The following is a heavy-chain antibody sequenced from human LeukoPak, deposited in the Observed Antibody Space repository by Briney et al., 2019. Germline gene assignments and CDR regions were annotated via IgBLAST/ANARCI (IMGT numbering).Heavy chain of an antibody. Sequence: PGGSLRLSCAASGLTFSSYAMNWVRQAPGKGLEWVSAISGGGGSTYYAGSVKGRFTISRDNSKSTLYLQMNSLRAEDTAVYYCANQFCTTLNYYYYYGMDVWGQGTTVTVSS. CDR3: ANQFCTTLNYYYYYGMDV. V-gene: IGHV3-23*01. D-gene: IGHD1-1*01. CDR1: GLTFSSYA. CDR2: ISGGGGST. J-gene: IGHJ6*02.